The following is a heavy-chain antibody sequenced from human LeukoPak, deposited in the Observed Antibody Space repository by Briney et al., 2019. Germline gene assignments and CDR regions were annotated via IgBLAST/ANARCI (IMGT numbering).Heavy chain of an antibody. CDR3: ARAAAGFGSYYFDY. V-gene: IGHV1-18*01. Sequence: ASVKVSCKASGYTFTSYTINWVRQPPGQGLEWMGWISAYNGNTNYAQKLQGRVTMTTDTSTSTAYMELRSLRSDDTAVYYCARAAAGFGSYYFDYWGQRTLVTVSS. J-gene: IGHJ4*02. D-gene: IGHD1-26*01. CDR2: ISAYNGNT. CDR1: GYTFTSYT.